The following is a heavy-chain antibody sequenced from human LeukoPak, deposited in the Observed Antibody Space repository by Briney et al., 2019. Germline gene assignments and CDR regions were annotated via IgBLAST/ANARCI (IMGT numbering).Heavy chain of an antibody. Sequence: GGSLRLSCAVSGDTFSVHYMDWVRQAPGKGLEWIGRICNKASSYITEYAASVKGRYTISRDDSLYLQMNSLRTEDTAVYWCTRGYSGLEVYAFDIWGPGTRVIVSS. CDR3: TRGYSGLEVYAFDI. J-gene: IGHJ3*02. D-gene: IGHD6-19*01. V-gene: IGHV3-72*01. CDR1: GDTFSVHY. CDR2: ICNKASSYIT.